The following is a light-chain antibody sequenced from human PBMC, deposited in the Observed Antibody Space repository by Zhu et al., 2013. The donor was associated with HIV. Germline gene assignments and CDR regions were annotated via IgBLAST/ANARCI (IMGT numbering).Light chain of an antibody. V-gene: IGKV3-15*01. CDR3: QQYNSWPQ. CDR1: RSVSTK. Sequence: ILMTQSPATLSVSAGERATLSCRASRSVSTKVAWYQQKPGQSPRLLIYGASTRATGTPARFSGSGSGTDFSLIISNLQSEDFGLYFCQQYNSWPQFGPGTKVEIK. CDR2: GAS. J-gene: IGKJ1*01.